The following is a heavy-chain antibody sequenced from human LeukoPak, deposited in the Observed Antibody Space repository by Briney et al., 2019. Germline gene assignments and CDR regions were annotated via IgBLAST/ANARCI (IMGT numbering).Heavy chain of an antibody. CDR2: IYYSGST. J-gene: IGHJ4*02. CDR3: ARLGRYYYDSSGYYLALPFDY. D-gene: IGHD3-22*01. V-gene: IGHV4-31*03. CDR1: GGSISSGGYY. Sequence: SETLSLTCTVSGGSISSGGYYWSWIRQHPGKGLEWIGYIYYSGSTYYNPSLKSRVTISVDTSKNQFSLKLSSVTAADTAVYYCARLGRYYYDSSGYYLALPFDYWGQGTLVTVSS.